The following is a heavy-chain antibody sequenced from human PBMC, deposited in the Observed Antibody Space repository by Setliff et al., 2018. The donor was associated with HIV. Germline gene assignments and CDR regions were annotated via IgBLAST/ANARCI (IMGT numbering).Heavy chain of an antibody. V-gene: IGHV4-39*07. J-gene: IGHJ4*02. CDR1: GDSITNDDYY. Sequence: PSETLSLTCTVSGDSITNDDYYWGWIRQPPGKGLEWIAIIHYNGRTYYDPSLKSRVTIFVDTSKSQFSLKLSSVTAADTAVYYCARDNYYDSSGIDYWGQGTLVTVSS. D-gene: IGHD3-22*01. CDR3: ARDNYYDSSGIDY. CDR2: IHYNGRT.